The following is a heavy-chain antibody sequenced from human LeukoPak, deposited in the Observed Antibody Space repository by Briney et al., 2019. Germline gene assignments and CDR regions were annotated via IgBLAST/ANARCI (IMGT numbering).Heavy chain of an antibody. CDR2: LYHPDST. CDR3: ARQYDSYFYYYLDL. CDR1: GYPTNKAYY. Sequence: SETLSLTCGVSGYPTNKAYYWVWIGQPPGKGLEWIGSLYHPDSTYYNPSLKSRVTMSVDTSRNQFSLRLSFVTAADTAVYYCARQYDSYFYYYLDLWGTGTTVTVSS. V-gene: IGHV4-38-2*01. J-gene: IGHJ6*03. D-gene: IGHD2-2*01.